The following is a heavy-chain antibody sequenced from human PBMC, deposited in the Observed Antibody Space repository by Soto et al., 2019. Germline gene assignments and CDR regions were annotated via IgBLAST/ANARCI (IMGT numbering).Heavy chain of an antibody. V-gene: IGHV1-3*01. CDR2: INAGNGNT. CDR1: VYTFTSYA. D-gene: IGHD1-26*01. Sequence: ASVKVSCKASVYTFTSYAMHWVRQAPGQRLEWMGWINAGNGNTKYSQKFQGRVTITRDTSASTAYMELSSLRSEDTAVYYCASRELLGPIFFDYWGQGTLVTVSS. CDR3: ASRELLGPIFFDY. J-gene: IGHJ4*02.